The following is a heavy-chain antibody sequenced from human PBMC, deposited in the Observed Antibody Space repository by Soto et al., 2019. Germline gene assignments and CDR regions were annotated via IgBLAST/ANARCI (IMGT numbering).Heavy chain of an antibody. CDR3: ARGPPTYNDISIGDAFDM. Sequence: QEQLQQWGAGLLKPSETLSLTCAVYGGSFSGYYWSWIRQPPGKGLEWIGEINHSGTPHYNASLQSRISMSGDTSKNQFSLNLTSVTAADTAVYYCARGPPTYNDISIGDAFDMWGQGTLVTVSS. CDR1: GGSFSGYY. V-gene: IGHV4-34*01. D-gene: IGHD3-9*01. CDR2: INHSGTP. J-gene: IGHJ3*02.